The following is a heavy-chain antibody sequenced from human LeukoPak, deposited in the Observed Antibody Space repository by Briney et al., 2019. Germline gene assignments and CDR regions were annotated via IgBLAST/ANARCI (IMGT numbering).Heavy chain of an antibody. CDR3: AHYGDYGIDY. D-gene: IGHD4-17*01. Sequence: SQTLSLTCTVPGGSISRGDYYWSWIRQPPGKGLEWIGYIYYSGSTYYNPSLKSRVTISVDTYKNQFSLKLNSVTAADTAVYYCAHYGDYGIDYWGQGTLVTVSS. V-gene: IGHV4-30-4*01. CDR1: GGSISRGDYY. J-gene: IGHJ4*02. CDR2: IYYSGST.